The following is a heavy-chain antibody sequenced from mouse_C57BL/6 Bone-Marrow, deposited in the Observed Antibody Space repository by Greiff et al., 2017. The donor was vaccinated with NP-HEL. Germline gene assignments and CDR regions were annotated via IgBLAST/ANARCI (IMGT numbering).Heavy chain of an antibody. J-gene: IGHJ1*03. CDR1: GYTFTSYW. D-gene: IGHD1-1*01. Sequence: QVQLQQPGAELVKPGASVKLSCKASGYTFTSYWMHWVKQRPGQGLEWIGMIHPNSGSTNYNEKFKSKATLTVDKSSSTAYMQLSSLTSEDSAVYYCARRGGSSNFDVWGTGTTVTVSS. V-gene: IGHV1-64*01. CDR3: ARRGGSSNFDV. CDR2: IHPNSGST.